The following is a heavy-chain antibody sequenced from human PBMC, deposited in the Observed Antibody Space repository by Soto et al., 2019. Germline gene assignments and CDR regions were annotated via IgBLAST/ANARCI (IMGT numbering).Heavy chain of an antibody. J-gene: IGHJ2*01. CDR3: ARSDIATHWFFDL. CDR1: GGPISSSSYY. D-gene: IGHD2-15*01. CDR2: IYYTGYT. V-gene: IGHV4-39*01. Sequence: PSETLSLTCTVSGGPISSSSYYWGWILQAPGKGLEWLATIYYTGYTYHNPSLKTHVTISVDTSKDPLSLKLTSVTAADTALYYCARSDIATHWFFDLWGRGTLVTVSS.